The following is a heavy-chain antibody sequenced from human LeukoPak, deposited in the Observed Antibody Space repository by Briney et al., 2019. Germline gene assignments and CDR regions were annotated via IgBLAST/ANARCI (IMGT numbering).Heavy chain of an antibody. J-gene: IGHJ4*02. CDR2: IYYSGST. Sequence: SETLSLTCTVSGGSISSYYWSWIRQPPGKGLEWIGYIYYSGSTNYNPSLKSRVTISIDTSKNQFSLRLSSVTAADTAMYFCAKSGGYGLIDYWGQGTLVTVSS. CDR1: GGSISSYY. V-gene: IGHV4-59*08. D-gene: IGHD1-26*01. CDR3: AKSGGYGLIDY.